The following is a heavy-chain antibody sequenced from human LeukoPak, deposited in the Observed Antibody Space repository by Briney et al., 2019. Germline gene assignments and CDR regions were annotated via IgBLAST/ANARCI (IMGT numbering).Heavy chain of an antibody. Sequence: SETLSLTCTVSGGSISSSSYYWGWIRHPPGKGLEWIASIYYSGITYYSPSLKSRVTISVDTSKNQFSLKLSSVTAADTAVYYCARQPIVVVIAPFDYWGQGTLVTVSS. V-gene: IGHV4-39*01. CDR3: ARQPIVVVIAPFDY. D-gene: IGHD3-22*01. CDR1: GGSISSSSYY. CDR2: IYYSGIT. J-gene: IGHJ4*02.